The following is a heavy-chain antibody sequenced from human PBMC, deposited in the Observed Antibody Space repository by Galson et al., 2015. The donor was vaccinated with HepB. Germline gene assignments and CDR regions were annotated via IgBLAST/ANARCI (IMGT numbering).Heavy chain of an antibody. J-gene: IGHJ4*02. CDR1: GFTFSDYY. CDR3: ARDLRLGYGGNSGLDY. Sequence: SLRLSCAASGFTFSDYYMSWIRQAPGKGLEWVSYISSSGSTIYYADSVKGRFTISRDNAKNSLYLQMNSLRAEDTAVYYCARDLRLGYGGNSGLDYWGQGTLVTVSS. D-gene: IGHD4-23*01. CDR2: ISSSGSTI. V-gene: IGHV3-11*01.